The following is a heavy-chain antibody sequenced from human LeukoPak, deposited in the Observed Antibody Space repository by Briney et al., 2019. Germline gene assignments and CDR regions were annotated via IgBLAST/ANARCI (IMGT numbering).Heavy chain of an antibody. CDR1: GYSFTTYW. V-gene: IGHV5-51*01. D-gene: IGHD5-24*01. CDR3: ARGRDGYNCYFDY. Sequence: GESLKISCKGSGYSFTTYWIGWVRQMPGKGLEWMGIIYPGDSDTRYSPSFQGQVTISADKSITTAYLQWSSLKASDSAMYYCARGRDGYNCYFDYWGQGTLVTVSS. CDR2: IYPGDSDT. J-gene: IGHJ4*02.